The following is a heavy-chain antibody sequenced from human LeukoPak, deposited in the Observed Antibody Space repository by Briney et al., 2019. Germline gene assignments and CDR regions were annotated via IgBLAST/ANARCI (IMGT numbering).Heavy chain of an antibody. V-gene: IGHV3-9*01. Sequence: PGGSLRLSCAASGFTFDDYAMHWVRHAPGKGLEWVSGISWNSGSIGYADSVKGRFTISRDNAKNSLYLQMNSLRAEDTALYYCAKTANHYYYYYYMDVWGKGTTVTVSS. CDR1: GFTFDDYA. J-gene: IGHJ6*03. CDR2: ISWNSGSI. CDR3: AKTANHYYYYYYMDV.